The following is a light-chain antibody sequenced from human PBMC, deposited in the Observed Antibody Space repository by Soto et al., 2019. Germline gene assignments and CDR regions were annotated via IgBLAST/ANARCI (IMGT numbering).Light chain of an antibody. J-gene: IGKJ5*01. CDR2: SAS. V-gene: IGKV3-15*01. Sequence: EIVITQSPATLSVSPGERATLSCSASQSISYNLAWYQQKPGQAPRVLIYSASTRATGIPARFSGSGSGTEFTLTISNLQSEDFAVYYCQQYNNWPPITFGQGTRLEIK. CDR3: QQYNNWPPIT. CDR1: QSISYN.